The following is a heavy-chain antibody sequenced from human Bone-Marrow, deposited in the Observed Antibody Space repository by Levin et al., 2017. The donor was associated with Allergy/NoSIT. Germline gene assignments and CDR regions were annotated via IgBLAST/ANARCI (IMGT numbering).Heavy chain of an antibody. V-gene: IGHV3-21*06. CDR2: ISKTSSYI. CDR1: GFTFSNYN. Sequence: PGGSLRLSCAASGFTFSNYNMNWVRQAPGKGLEWVSSISKTSSYIYYEDSVKGRFTVSRDNAQNSLYLQLNSLRAEDTAVYYCARVILSFSATRTGYGMDVWGQGTTVTVSS. J-gene: IGHJ6*02. D-gene: IGHD3-16*02. CDR3: ARVILSFSATRTGYGMDV.